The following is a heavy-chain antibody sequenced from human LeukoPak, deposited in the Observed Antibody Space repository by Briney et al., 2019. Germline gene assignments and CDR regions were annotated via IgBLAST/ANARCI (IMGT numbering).Heavy chain of an antibody. V-gene: IGHV4-39*01. J-gene: IGHJ4*02. CDR1: GDPITTSRFY. CDR3: ARRTDGSGSFFFDF. CDR2: IYFSGLT. D-gene: IGHD3-10*01. Sequence: PSETLSLTCSVSGDPITTSRFYWDWVRQSPGRGLEWIEVIYFSGLTYYNPSIKSPVTLSVDTSRNQFSLKLSSVTAADTAVYYCARRTDGSGSFFFDFWGQGILASVSS.